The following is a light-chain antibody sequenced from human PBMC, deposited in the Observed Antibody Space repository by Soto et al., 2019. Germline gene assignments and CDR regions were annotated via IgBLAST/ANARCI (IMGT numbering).Light chain of an antibody. Sequence: EIVMTQSPATLSVSPGERATLSCRASQSVSSNLAWYQQKPGQAPRLLIYGASTRTTGIPARFSGSGSGPDLPPTTSSLQFEVFAVSYCQRNNNWPPGTFGKGTKGEIK. V-gene: IGKV3-15*01. CDR3: QRNNNWPPGT. CDR2: GAS. CDR1: QSVSSN. J-gene: IGKJ1*01.